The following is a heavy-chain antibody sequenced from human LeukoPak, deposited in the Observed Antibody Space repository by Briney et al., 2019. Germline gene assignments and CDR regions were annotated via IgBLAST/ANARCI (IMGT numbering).Heavy chain of an antibody. Sequence: PGGSLRLSCAASGFTVSSNYMSWVRQAPGKGLEWVSVIYSGGSTYYADSVKSRFTISRHNSKNTLYLQMTSLRAEDTAVYYCASLYSSGWYNVDYWGQGTLVTVSS. CDR3: ASLYSSGWYNVDY. CDR1: GFTVSSNY. CDR2: IYSGGST. J-gene: IGHJ4*02. V-gene: IGHV3-53*04. D-gene: IGHD6-19*01.